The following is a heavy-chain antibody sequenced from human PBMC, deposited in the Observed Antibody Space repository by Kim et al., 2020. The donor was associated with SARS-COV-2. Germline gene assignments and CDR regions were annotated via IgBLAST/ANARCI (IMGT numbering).Heavy chain of an antibody. CDR3: ARHQGSDTFDI. J-gene: IGHJ3*02. CDR1: NGSISSSY. V-gene: IGHV4-59*08. CDR2: IYSSGTT. Sequence: SETLSLTCTVSNGSISSSYWSWIRQPPGQGLEWIGYIYSSGTTNYNASLRSRVTISLDTSNNHFSLKLISVTAADTAVYFCARHQGSDTFDIWGRGTMVT.